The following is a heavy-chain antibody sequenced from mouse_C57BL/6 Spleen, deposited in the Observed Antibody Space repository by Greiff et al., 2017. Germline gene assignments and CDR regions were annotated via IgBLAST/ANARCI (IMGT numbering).Heavy chain of an antibody. D-gene: IGHD3-2*02. CDR1: GYAFSSSW. CDR3: ARDSSGYDYCDY. Sequence: QVQLQQSGPELVKPGASVKISCKASGYAFSSSWMNWVKQRPGKGLEWIGRIYPGDGDTNYNQKFQGKSTLTVDKSSSTAYMQLSSLTSEDSAVYYCARDSSGYDYCDYWGQGTTLTVSS. J-gene: IGHJ2*01. CDR2: IYPGDGDT. V-gene: IGHV1-82*01.